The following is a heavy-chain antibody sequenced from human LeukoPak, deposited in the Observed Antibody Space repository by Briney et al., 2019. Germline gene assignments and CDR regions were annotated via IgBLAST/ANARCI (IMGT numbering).Heavy chain of an antibody. CDR1: GYTFTGYY. CDR3: ARGIRWQEDY. Sequence: ASVTVSCTASGYTFTGYYMHWVRQAPGQGLEWMGRINPNSGGTNYAQKFQGRVTTTRDTSISTAYMELSRLRSDDTAVYYCARGIRWQEDYWGQGTLVTVSS. D-gene: IGHD4-23*01. CDR2: INPNSGGT. V-gene: IGHV1-2*06. J-gene: IGHJ4*02.